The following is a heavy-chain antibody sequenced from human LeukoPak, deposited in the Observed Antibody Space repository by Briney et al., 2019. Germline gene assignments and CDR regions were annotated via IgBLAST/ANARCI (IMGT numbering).Heavy chain of an antibody. Sequence: ASVKVSCKASGYTFTGYYMHWVRQAPGQGLEWMGWINPNSGGTNYAQKFQGWVTMIRDTSISTAYMELSRLRSDDTAVYYCAGGGRYYTRWQYYFDYWGQGTLVTVSS. V-gene: IGHV1-2*04. J-gene: IGHJ4*02. CDR3: AGGGRYYTRWQYYFDY. D-gene: IGHD1-26*01. CDR2: INPNSGGT. CDR1: GYTFTGYY.